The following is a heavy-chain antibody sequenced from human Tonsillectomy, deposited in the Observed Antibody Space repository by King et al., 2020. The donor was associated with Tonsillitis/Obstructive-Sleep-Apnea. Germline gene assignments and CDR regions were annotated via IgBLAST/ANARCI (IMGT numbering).Heavy chain of an antibody. V-gene: IGHV4-39*01. CDR1: GGSISSSSSY. Sequence: VQLQESGPGLVKPSETLSLTCTVSGGSISSSSSYWVWIRQPPGRGLEWIGSIYYRGSTYYNPSLKSRVTISVDTSKNQFSLKLSSVTAADTAVYYCARSGITGTNWYFDLRGRGTVVAVSS. CDR3: ARSGITGTNWYFDL. D-gene: IGHD1-7*01. J-gene: IGHJ2*01. CDR2: IYYRGST.